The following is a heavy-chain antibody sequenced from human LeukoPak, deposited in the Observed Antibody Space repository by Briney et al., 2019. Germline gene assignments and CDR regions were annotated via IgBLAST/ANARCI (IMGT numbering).Heavy chain of an antibody. CDR1: GFTFSSYA. V-gene: IGHV3-30*01. D-gene: IGHD6-6*01. Sequence: GGSLRLSCAASGFTFSSYAMHWVRQAPGKGLEWVAVISYDGSNKYYADSVKGRLTIPRDNSKNTLYLQMNSLRAEDTAVYYCARDSSSSVWGQGTMVTVSS. CDR2: ISYDGSNK. J-gene: IGHJ3*01. CDR3: ARDSSSSV.